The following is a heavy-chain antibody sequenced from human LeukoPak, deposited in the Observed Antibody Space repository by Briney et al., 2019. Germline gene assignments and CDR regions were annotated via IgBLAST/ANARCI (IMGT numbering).Heavy chain of an antibody. CDR3: AREWGSSWYEAAFDP. Sequence: ASVKVSCKASGYTFTSYDINWVRQATGQGLEWMGWMHPNSGNTGYAQKFQGRVTITRNTSISTAYMELSSLRSEDTAVYYCAREWGSSWYEAAFDPWGQGTLVTVSS. CDR2: MHPNSGNT. D-gene: IGHD6-13*01. V-gene: IGHV1-8*03. J-gene: IGHJ5*02. CDR1: GYTFTSYD.